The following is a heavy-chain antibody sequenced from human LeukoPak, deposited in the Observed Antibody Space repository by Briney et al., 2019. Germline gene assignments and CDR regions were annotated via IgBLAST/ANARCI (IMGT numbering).Heavy chain of an antibody. Sequence: GGSLRLSCAASGFTFSSYAMTWVRQAPGKGLEWVASVSYNAGSTYYTDSVKGRFTISRDNSQNTLYLQMNSLRAEDTAVYYCANLANYYDSSGYYYLGYWGQGTLVTVSS. V-gene: IGHV3-23*01. CDR3: ANLANYYDSSGYYYLGY. D-gene: IGHD3-22*01. J-gene: IGHJ4*02. CDR2: VSYNAGST. CDR1: GFTFSSYA.